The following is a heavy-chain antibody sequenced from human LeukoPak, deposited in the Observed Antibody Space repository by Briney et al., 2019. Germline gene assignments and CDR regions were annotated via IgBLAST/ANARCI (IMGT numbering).Heavy chain of an antibody. CDR2: INHSGST. J-gene: IGHJ4*02. D-gene: IGHD3-10*01. CDR3: AREDFYYASGSIPPTQN. V-gene: IGHV4-34*01. Sequence: SETLSLTCAVYGGSFSCYYCSWIRQPPGKGLEWIGEINHSGSTNYNPSLKSRVTISVDTSKNQFSLKLSSVTAADTAVYYCAREDFYYASGSIPPTQNWVQGTLVTVSS. CDR1: GGSFSCYY.